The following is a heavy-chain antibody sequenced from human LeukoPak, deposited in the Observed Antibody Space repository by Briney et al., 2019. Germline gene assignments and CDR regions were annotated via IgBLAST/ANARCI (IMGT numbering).Heavy chain of an antibody. J-gene: IGHJ4*02. Sequence: GASVKVSCKVPGYTLTELSMHWVRQAPGKGLEWMGGFDPEDGETIYAQKFQGRVTMTEDTSTDTAYMELSSLRSEDTAVYYCATDQSMGASHFDYWGQGTLVTVSS. CDR3: ATDQSMGASHFDY. V-gene: IGHV1-24*01. CDR1: GYTLTELS. CDR2: FDPEDGET. D-gene: IGHD1-26*01.